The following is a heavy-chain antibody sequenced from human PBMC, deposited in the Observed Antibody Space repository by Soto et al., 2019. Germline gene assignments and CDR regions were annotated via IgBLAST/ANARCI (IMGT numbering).Heavy chain of an antibody. CDR3: AMLYCSAASCYSVGAFDI. V-gene: IGHV3-33*01. CDR1: GFTFSTYG. D-gene: IGHD2-2*01. J-gene: IGHJ3*02. CDR2: IWFDGSDK. Sequence: QVQLVESGGGVVQPGRSLRLSCAASGFTFSTYGMHWVRQAPGKGLEWVAHIWFDGSDKYYTESVKGRFTISRDNSRSTVDLQMNSLRAEDTAVYYCAMLYCSAASCYSVGAFDIRGQGTMVTVTS.